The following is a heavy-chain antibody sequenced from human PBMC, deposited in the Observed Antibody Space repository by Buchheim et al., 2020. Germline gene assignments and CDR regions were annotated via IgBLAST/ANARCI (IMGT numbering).Heavy chain of an antibody. CDR3: ARDQHVWVGANYYYYGMDV. Sequence: QVQLVQSGAEVKKPGASVKVSCKASGYTFTGYYMHWVRQAPGQGLEWMGWINPNSGGTNYAQKFQGRVTMTRDTYISPAYMELSRLRSDDTAVYYCARDQHVWVGANYYYYGMDVWGQGTT. CDR1: GYTFTGYY. J-gene: IGHJ6*02. CDR2: INPNSGGT. V-gene: IGHV1-2*02. D-gene: IGHD1-26*01.